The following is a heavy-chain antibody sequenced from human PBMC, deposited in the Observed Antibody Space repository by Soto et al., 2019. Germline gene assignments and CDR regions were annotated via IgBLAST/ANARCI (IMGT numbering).Heavy chain of an antibody. CDR2: IHPAGINT. D-gene: IGHD1-1*01. CDR1: GYSFISHY. J-gene: IGHJ5*02. Sequence: QVQLVQSGAEVKKPGASVKISCKAFGYSFISHYMHWVRQAPGQGLEWMGTIHPAGINTAYAQKFPGSVTMTTDTSTSRVYMELTSLTSEDTAVYYCARDTSWKDLVWCVDPWGQGTLVSVSS. V-gene: IGHV1-46*01. CDR3: ARDTSWKDLVWCVDP.